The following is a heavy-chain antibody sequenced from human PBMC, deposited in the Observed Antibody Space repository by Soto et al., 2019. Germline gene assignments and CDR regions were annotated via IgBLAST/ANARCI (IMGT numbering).Heavy chain of an antibody. CDR2: IYYTGTT. V-gene: IGHV4-59*01. CDR3: ARANPIRGYSYGIYVH. Sequence: PSETLSLTCTVSGGSINTYYWSWIRQPPGKGLEWIGYIYYTGTTNYNPSLKSRVTISVDTSKSQFSLKLSSVTAADTAVYYCARANPIRGYSYGIYVHWGQGTLVTVSS. D-gene: IGHD5-18*01. J-gene: IGHJ4*02. CDR1: GGSINTYY.